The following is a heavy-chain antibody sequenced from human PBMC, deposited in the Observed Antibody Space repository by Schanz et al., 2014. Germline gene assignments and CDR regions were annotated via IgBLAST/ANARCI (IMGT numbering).Heavy chain of an antibody. CDR1: GFTFADYA. D-gene: IGHD3-9*01. V-gene: IGHV3-9*01. Sequence: DVQLVESGGGLVQPGRSLRLSCAASGFTFADYAMHWVRQAPGKGLEWVSRINSDDTTKTYADSVKGRFTISRDNGEDTTYLQMNSLRVEDTAVYYCARLGRMGAFDIWGQGTMVTVSS. CDR2: INSDDTTK. CDR3: ARLGRMGAFDI. J-gene: IGHJ3*02.